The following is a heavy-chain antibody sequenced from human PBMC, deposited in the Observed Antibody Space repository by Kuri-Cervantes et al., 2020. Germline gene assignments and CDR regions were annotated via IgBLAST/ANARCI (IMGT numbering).Heavy chain of an antibody. J-gene: IGHJ4*02. CDR1: GFSLSTSGVG. Sequence: SGPTLVKPTQTLTLTCSFSGFSLSTSGVGVGWIRQSPGKAPEWLALTYWDDDKRYNPSLKSRLTITKDTSKNQVVLTMTNMDPMDTATYYCARVIISLKYFDYWGQGTLVTVSS. CDR2: TYWDDDK. V-gene: IGHV2-5*02. CDR3: ARVIISLKYFDY. D-gene: IGHD2-21*01.